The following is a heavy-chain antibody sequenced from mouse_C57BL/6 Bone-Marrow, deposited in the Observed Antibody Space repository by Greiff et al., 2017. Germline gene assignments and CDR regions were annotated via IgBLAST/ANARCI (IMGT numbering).Heavy chain of an antibody. CDR2: IDPSDSYT. Sequence: QVQLQQPGAELVKPGASVKVSCKASGYTFTSYWMQWVKQRPGQGLEWIGEIDPSDSYTNYNQKFKGKATLTVDPSSSTAYMQLSSLTSEDSAVYYCASLYYGSSHWYFDVWGTGTTVTVSS. D-gene: IGHD1-1*01. V-gene: IGHV1-50*01. CDR1: GYTFTSYW. CDR3: ASLYYGSSHWYFDV. J-gene: IGHJ1*03.